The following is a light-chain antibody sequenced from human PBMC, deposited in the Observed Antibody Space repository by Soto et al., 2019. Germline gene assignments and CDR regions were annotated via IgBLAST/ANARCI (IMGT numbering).Light chain of an antibody. CDR3: QQYSSLPHT. V-gene: IGKV3-20*01. CDR2: GVS. CDR1: QSVTNNY. Sequence: ESVLTQSPGTLSLSPGERATLSCRATQSVTNNYFAWYQQKPGQSPRLLIYGVSSRATDIPDRFSGSGSGTDFTFTISRLEPEDFVVYYCQQYSSLPHTFGQGTKLEVK. J-gene: IGKJ2*01.